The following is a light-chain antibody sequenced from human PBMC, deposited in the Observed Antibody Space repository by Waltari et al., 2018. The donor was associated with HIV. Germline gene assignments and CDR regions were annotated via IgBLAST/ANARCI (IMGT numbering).Light chain of an antibody. CDR3: SSYRSSYTLDIV. Sequence: QSARTQPASVSGSLRQSITISCTGTTSDVGGYNRVSWYQHHPDKAPKLIIYDVTNRPSGVSNRSSGSKSGKPASLTISGLRAEDEAYYYCSSYRSSYTLDIVFGGGTKLTVL. V-gene: IGLV2-14*01. CDR1: TSDVGGYNR. CDR2: DVT. J-gene: IGLJ2*01.